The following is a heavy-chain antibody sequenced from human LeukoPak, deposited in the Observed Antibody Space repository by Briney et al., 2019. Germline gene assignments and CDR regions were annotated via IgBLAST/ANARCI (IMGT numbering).Heavy chain of an antibody. CDR3: ARGELGEFDY. D-gene: IGHD6-13*01. J-gene: IGHJ4*02. Sequence: PAETVSLTCTVSGYSISRAYNWGLVRQSPGKGLDLSASNSHAGGTYYNPSLKGRVTISVDTSKNHFSLTLGSLTAPDTPVYFCARGELGEFDYWGQGTLVTVSS. CDR1: GYSISRAYN. V-gene: IGHV4-38-2*02. CDR2: NSHAGGT.